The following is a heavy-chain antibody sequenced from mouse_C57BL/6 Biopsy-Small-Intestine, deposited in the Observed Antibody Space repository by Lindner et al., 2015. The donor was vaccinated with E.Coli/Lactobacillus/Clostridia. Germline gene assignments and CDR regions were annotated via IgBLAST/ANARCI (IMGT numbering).Heavy chain of an antibody. CDR2: IYPGDGDT. V-gene: IGHV1-82*01. CDR1: GYAFSSSW. D-gene: IGHD3-2*02. J-gene: IGHJ2*01. Sequence: VQLQESGPELVKPGASVKISCRASGYAFSSSWMNWVKQRPGKGLEWIGRIYPGDGDTNYNGKFKGKATLTADKSSTTAYMQLSSLTSEDSAVYFCARWDSTGAIDYWGQGTTLTVSS. CDR3: ARWDSTGAIDY.